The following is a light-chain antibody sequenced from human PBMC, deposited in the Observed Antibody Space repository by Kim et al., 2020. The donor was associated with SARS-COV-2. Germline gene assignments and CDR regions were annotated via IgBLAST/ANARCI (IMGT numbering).Light chain of an antibody. V-gene: IGLV2-18*02. J-gene: IGLJ1*01. CDR1: CRHIVSYFP. Sequence: QSVIIALTWICRHIVSYFPVSWYFQPPRSPPTLMLYEVSIRPSGVPDRVSGSKCGDSVFLTISGLQAVDETVYYCFSWAFRNTYVFGSVTKVTFL. CDR3: FSWAFRNTYV. CDR2: EVS.